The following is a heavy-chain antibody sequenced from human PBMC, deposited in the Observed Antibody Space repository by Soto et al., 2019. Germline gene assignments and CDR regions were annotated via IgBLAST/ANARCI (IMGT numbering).Heavy chain of an antibody. Sequence: SETLSLTCSVSGDSISNSRFYWAWIRQPPGEGLEWIGSIYHTGNTYYNPSLKSRVTISVDTSKNQFSLNLNSVTAADTAVYYCATMGTSATGRYFFDYWGQGTLVTVSS. V-gene: IGHV4-39*07. J-gene: IGHJ4*02. CDR2: IYHTGNT. CDR3: ATMGTSATGRYFFDY. D-gene: IGHD1-7*01. CDR1: GDSISNSRFY.